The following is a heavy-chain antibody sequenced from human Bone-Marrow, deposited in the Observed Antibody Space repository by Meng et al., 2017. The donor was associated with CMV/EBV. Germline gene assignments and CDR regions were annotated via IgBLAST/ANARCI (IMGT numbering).Heavy chain of an antibody. CDR3: AKGPYCTSSSCHGGMAFDI. J-gene: IGHJ3*02. D-gene: IGHD2-2*01. Sequence: GESLKISCVASGFPFSTYGMHWVRQTPGKGLEWVAVVWYDGSNTQYGDSVKGRFTISRDNSKKTLYLQMNSLRAEDTAVYYCAKGPYCTSSSCHGGMAFDIWGRGTLVAASS. CDR1: GFPFSTYG. V-gene: IGHV3-33*06. CDR2: VWYDGSNT.